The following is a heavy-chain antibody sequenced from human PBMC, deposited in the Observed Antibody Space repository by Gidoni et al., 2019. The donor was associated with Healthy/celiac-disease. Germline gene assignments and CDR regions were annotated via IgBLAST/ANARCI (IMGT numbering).Heavy chain of an antibody. J-gene: IGHJ1*01. CDR3: ARAAYYYDSSGFQH. CDR2: IWYDGSNK. V-gene: IGHV3-33*01. D-gene: IGHD3-22*01. CDR1: GFTFSSYG. Sequence: QVQLVESGGGVVQPGRSLRLSCAASGFTFSSYGMHLVRQAPGKGLEWLAVIWYDGSNKYYADSVKGRFTISRDNSKNTLYLQMNSLRAEDTAVYYCARAAYYYDSSGFQHWGQGTLVTVSS.